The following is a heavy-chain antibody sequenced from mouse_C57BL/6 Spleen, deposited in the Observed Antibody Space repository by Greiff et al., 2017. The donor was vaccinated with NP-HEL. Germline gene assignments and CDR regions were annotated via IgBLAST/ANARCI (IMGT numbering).Heavy chain of an antibody. CDR1: GYTFTSYW. CDR2: IDPSDSYT. D-gene: IGHD1-1*01. Sequence: QVQLQQPGAELVRPGTSVKLSCKASGYTFTSYWMHWVKQRPGQGLEWIGVIDPSDSYTNYNQKFKGKATLTVDTSSSTAYMQLSSLTSEDSAVYYCARDLRGSSYGFAYWGQGTLVTVSA. CDR3: ARDLRGSSYGFAY. V-gene: IGHV1-59*01. J-gene: IGHJ3*01.